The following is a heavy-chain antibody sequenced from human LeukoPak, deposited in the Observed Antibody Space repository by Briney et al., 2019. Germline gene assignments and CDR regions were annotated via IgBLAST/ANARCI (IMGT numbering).Heavy chain of an antibody. CDR2: IWYDGSNK. Sequence: GRSLRLSCAASGFTFSDSGMYWVRQSPGKGLEWVALIWYDGSNKYYADSVKGRFTISRDNSKNTLYLQTNSLRAEDTAVYYCAKGRWVQPAGYLDFSGQGTLVTVSA. V-gene: IGHV3-33*06. D-gene: IGHD5-24*01. CDR3: AKGRWVQPAGYLDF. J-gene: IGHJ4*02. CDR1: GFTFSDSG.